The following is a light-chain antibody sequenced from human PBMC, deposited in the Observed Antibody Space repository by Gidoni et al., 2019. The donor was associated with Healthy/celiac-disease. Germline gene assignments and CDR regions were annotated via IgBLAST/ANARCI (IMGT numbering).Light chain of an antibody. CDR1: SSDVGGYNY. J-gene: IGLJ2*01. Sequence: QSDLTQPASVSGSHGQSITITCTGTSSDVGGYNYVSWYQQHTGKAPKLMIYDVSNRPSGVSNRFSGSKSGNTASLTISGLQAEDEADYYCSSYTSSSTTVFGGGTKLTVL. CDR2: DVS. V-gene: IGLV2-14*03. CDR3: SSYTSSSTTV.